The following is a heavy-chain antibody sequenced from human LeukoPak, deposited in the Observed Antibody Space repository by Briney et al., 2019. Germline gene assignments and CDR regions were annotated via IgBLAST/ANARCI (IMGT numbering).Heavy chain of an antibody. CDR3: ARDVSMDIGGSDC. D-gene: IGHD2-2*03. J-gene: IGHJ4*02. Sequence: PGGSLRLSCAASGFSFSTYAMTWLRRAPGKGLEWGSTTTDDGGSTHYADAVKGRLTMSRDNSKNTLYLQLNSLRAEDTAVYYCARDVSMDIGGSDCWGPGTLVTVSS. V-gene: IGHV3-23*01. CDR2: TTDDGGST. CDR1: GFSFSTYA.